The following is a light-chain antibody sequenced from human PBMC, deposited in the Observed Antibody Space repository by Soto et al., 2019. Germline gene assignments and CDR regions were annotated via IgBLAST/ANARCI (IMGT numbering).Light chain of an antibody. CDR3: QQYNSWPLT. Sequence: TQSPPPLAASSRARPPLSFRARQSVSSDLAWYEQKPGQAPRLLIYGASTRATGIPARFSGSGSGTEFTLTISSLQSEDFAVYYCQQYNSWPLTFGGGTKVDIK. J-gene: IGKJ4*01. V-gene: IGKV3-15*01. CDR2: GAS. CDR1: QSVSSD.